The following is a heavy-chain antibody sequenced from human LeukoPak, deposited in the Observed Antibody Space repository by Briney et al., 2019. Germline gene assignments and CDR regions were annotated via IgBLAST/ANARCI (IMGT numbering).Heavy chain of an antibody. CDR2: IKQDGSEK. CDR3: ASHDILTGYTFDY. J-gene: IGHJ4*02. V-gene: IGHV3-7*01. CDR1: GFTFSSYW. Sequence: PGGSLRLSCAASGFTFSSYWMSWVRQAPGKGLEWVANIKQDGSEKYYVDSVRGRFTISRDNAKNSLYLQMNSLRAEDTAVYYCASHDILTGYTFDYWGQGTLVTVSS. D-gene: IGHD3-9*01.